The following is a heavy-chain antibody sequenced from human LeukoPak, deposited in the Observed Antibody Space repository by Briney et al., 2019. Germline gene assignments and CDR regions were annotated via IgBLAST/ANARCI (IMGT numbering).Heavy chain of an antibody. CDR1: GFNFDDYA. V-gene: IGHV3-9*01. Sequence: GRSLRLSCAVSGFNFDDYAMHWVRQAPGRGLEWVSGINWKTGNGIYADSVKGRFTISRDNAKNSLYLQMSSPRAEDTALYYCTRRAARWQFDLWGRGTLLTVSS. J-gene: IGHJ2*01. CDR3: TRRAARWQFDL. D-gene: IGHD5-24*01. CDR2: INWKTGNG.